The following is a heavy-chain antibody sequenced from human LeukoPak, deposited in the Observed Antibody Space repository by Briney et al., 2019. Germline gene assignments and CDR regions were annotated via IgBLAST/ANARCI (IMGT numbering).Heavy chain of an antibody. CDR3: ARHLRNNWFDP. CDR1: GGSISSYY. J-gene: IGHJ5*02. CDR2: IYYSGNT. Sequence: PSETLSLTCTVSGGSISSYYWSWIRRPPGKGLDWIGYIYYSGNTNYNPSLESRVTISLDTSKNQFSLRLSSVTAADTAVYYCARHLRNNWFDPWGQGTLVTVSS. V-gene: IGHV4-59*08.